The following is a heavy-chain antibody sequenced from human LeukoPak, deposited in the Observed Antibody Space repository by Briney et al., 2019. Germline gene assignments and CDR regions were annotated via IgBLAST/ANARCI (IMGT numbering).Heavy chain of an antibody. CDR2: INAGNGNT. V-gene: IGHV1-3*03. J-gene: IGHJ4*02. D-gene: IGHD5-18*01. CDR1: GYTFTSYA. CDR3: ARGELIVDTALDY. Sequence: ASVKVSCKASGYTFTSYAMHWVRQAPGQRLEWMGWINAGNGNTKYSQEFQGRVTITRDTSASTAYMELSGLRSEDMAVYYCARGELIVDTALDYWGQGTLVTVSS.